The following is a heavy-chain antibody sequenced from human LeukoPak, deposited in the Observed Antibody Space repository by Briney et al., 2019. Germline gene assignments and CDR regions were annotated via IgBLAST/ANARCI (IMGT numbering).Heavy chain of an antibody. V-gene: IGHV3-30*18. CDR1: GFTFSSYG. CDR2: ISYDGSNK. D-gene: IGHD3-10*01. CDR3: AKDSGWFGELLMATYFDY. J-gene: IGHJ4*02. Sequence: PGGSLRLSCAASGFTFSSYGMHWVRQAPGKGLEWVAVISYDGSNKYYADSVKGRFTISRDNSKNTLYLQMNSLRAEDTAVYYCAKDSGWFGELLMATYFDYWGQGTLVTVSS.